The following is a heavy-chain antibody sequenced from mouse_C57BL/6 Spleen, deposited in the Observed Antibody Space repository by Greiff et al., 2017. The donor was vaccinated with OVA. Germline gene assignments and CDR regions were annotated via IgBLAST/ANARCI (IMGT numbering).Heavy chain of an antibody. CDR1: GFTFSSYA. V-gene: IGHV5-9-1*02. D-gene: IGHD1-2*01. J-gene: IGHJ2*02. CDR3: TRVSSHYYAIDY. CDR2: ISSGGDYI. Sequence: EVKVVESGEGLVKPGGSLKLSCAASGFTFSSYAMSWVRQTPEKRLEWVAYISSGGDYIYYADTVKGRFTIHRDNSRITLYLQRSSLKSYDTAMYYCTRVSSHYYAIDYWGQGTSLTVSS.